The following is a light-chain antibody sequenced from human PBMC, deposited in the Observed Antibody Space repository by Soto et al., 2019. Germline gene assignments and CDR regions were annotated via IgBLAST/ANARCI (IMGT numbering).Light chain of an antibody. V-gene: IGKV1-27*01. J-gene: IGKJ1*01. CDR2: AAS. Sequence: DIQMTQSPSSLSTSVGDRVTITCRASQGISNYLAWYQQKPGKVPKLLIYAASTLHSGGPSRFSGSGSGTDFTLTISSLQPEDVATYHCQKYNSAPWTCGQGTKVELK. CDR3: QKYNSAPWT. CDR1: QGISNY.